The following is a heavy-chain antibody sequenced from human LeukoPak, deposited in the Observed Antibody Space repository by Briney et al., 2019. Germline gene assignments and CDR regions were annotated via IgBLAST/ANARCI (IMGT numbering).Heavy chain of an antibody. Sequence: PGGSLRLSCAASGFAFSTYWMNWVRQAPGKGLEWVANIKQDGSEKYYVDSVKGRFTISRENAKNSLYLQMNSLRAEDTAVYYCAKPITISGATDGFDIWGQGAKVTVS. CDR1: GFAFSTYW. CDR2: IKQDGSEK. CDR3: AKPITISGATDGFDI. D-gene: IGHD3-3*01. J-gene: IGHJ3*02. V-gene: IGHV3-7*01.